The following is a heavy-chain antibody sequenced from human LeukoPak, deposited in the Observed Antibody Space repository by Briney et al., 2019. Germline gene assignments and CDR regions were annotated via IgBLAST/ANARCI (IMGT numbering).Heavy chain of an antibody. Sequence: PGGSLRLSCAASGFTFSSYSMNWVRQAPGKGLEWVSSISSGSSYIYYADSVKGRFTISRDNAKNSLYLQMNSLRAEDTAVYYCALKSTGRMDVWGKGTTVTVSS. CDR2: ISSGSSYI. V-gene: IGHV3-21*01. J-gene: IGHJ6*03. D-gene: IGHD4-17*01. CDR3: ALKSTGRMDV. CDR1: GFTFSSYS.